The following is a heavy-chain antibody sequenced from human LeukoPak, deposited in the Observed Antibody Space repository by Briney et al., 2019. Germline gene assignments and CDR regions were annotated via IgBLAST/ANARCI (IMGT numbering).Heavy chain of an antibody. CDR3: ARDGGLATMVRGPDAFDI. CDR1: GGTFSSYA. Sequence: ASVKVSCKASGGTFSSYAISWVRQAPGQGLEWMGGIIPIFGTANYAQKFQGRVTITADESTSTAYMELSSLRSEDTAVYHCARDGGLATMVRGPDAFDIWGQGTMVTVSS. V-gene: IGHV1-69*13. D-gene: IGHD3-10*01. CDR2: IIPIFGTA. J-gene: IGHJ3*02.